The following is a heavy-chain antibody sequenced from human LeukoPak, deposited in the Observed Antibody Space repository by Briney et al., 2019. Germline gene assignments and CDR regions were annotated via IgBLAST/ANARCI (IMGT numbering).Heavy chain of an antibody. CDR2: IYYSGST. CDR3: ARPSPRYQYGMDV. CDR1: GGSISSGGHY. V-gene: IGHV4-31*02. Sequence: SETLSLTCTVSGGSISSGGHYWSWIRQRPGKGLEWIGYIYYSGSTFYNPSLKSRLTISVDTSKNQFSLKLSSATAADTAVYYCARPSPRYQYGMDVWGQGTTVTVSS. D-gene: IGHD2-2*01. J-gene: IGHJ6*02.